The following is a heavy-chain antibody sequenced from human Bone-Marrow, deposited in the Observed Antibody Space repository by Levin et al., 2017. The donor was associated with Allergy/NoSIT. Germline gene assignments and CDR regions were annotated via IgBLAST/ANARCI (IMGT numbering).Heavy chain of an antibody. D-gene: IGHD1-14*01. V-gene: IGHV3-7*01. J-gene: IGHJ6*02. CDR1: GFSCSNYW. CDR3: VRDGGPTPEDYYYGLDV. Sequence: GGSLRLSCAASGFSCSNYWMNWVRQAPGRGLEWVAIIKEDGSEKYYVDSVKGRFTISKDNAKNSLYLQMNSLRVEDTAVYYCVRDGGPTPEDYYYGLDVWGQGTTVTVSS. CDR2: IKEDGSEK.